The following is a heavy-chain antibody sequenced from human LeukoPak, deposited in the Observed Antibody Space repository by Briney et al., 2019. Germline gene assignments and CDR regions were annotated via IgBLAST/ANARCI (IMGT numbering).Heavy chain of an antibody. Sequence: ASVKVSCKASGYTFTGYYMHWVRQAPGQGLEWMGWINPNSGGTNYAQKFQGRVTMTRDTSISTAYMELSRLRSDDTAAYYCARGKALTYYDFWSGSPPFGYWGQGTLVTVSS. CDR3: ARGKALTYYDFWSGSPPFGY. CDR1: GYTFTGYY. D-gene: IGHD3-3*01. V-gene: IGHV1-2*02. J-gene: IGHJ4*02. CDR2: INPNSGGT.